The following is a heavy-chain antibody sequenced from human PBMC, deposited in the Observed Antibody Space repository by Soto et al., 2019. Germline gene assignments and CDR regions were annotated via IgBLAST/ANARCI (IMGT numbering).Heavy chain of an antibody. J-gene: IGHJ4*02. D-gene: IGHD6-13*01. CDR2: INPNSGGT. V-gene: IGHV1-2*02. CDR1: GYTFTGYY. CDR3: ARGGSSSWSHLYYFDY. Sequence: GASVKVSCKASGYTFTGYYMHWVRQAPGQGLEWMGWINPNSGGTNYAQKFQGRVTMTRDTSISTAYMELSRLRSDDTAVYYCARGGSSSWSHLYYFDYWGQGTLVTVSS.